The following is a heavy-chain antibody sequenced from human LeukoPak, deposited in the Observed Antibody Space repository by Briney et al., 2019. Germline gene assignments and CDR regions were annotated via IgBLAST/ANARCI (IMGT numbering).Heavy chain of an antibody. CDR3: ARGSLVPPYYYFDS. Sequence: SETLSLTCGVYGGSFSGYYWSWIRQLPGKGLEWIGEINQSGSTNYNPSLKSRINISVDMSKNQFSLKVSSVTAADTAVYYCARGSLVPPYYYFDSWGRGTLVTVSS. J-gene: IGHJ4*02. V-gene: IGHV4-34*01. CDR1: GGSFSGYY. CDR2: INQSGST. D-gene: IGHD6-6*01.